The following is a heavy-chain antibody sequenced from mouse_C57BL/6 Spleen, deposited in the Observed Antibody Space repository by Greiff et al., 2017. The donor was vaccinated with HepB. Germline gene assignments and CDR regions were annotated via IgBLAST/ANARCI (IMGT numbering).Heavy chain of an antibody. J-gene: IGHJ3*01. Sequence: EVKLMESGGGLVKPGGSLKLSCAASGFTFSSYAMSWVRQTPEKRLEWVATISDGGSYTYYPDNVKGRFTISRDKAKNNLYLQMSHLKSEDTAMYYCARDYYDYGWFAYWGQGTLVTVSA. D-gene: IGHD2-4*01. CDR3: ARDYYDYGWFAY. V-gene: IGHV5-4*01. CDR1: GFTFSSYA. CDR2: ISDGGSYT.